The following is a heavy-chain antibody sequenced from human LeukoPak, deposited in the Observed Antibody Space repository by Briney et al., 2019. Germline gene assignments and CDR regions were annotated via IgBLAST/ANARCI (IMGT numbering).Heavy chain of an antibody. Sequence: GGSLRLSCAASEFTFSSYDMYWVRQATGKSLEWVSTIGSAGDTYYLDSVKGRFTISRDNAKNSLYLQMNSLRAEDTAVYYCARSRSNNHYYRGYYYYYGMDVWGQGTTVTVSS. CDR3: ARSRSNNHYYRGYYYYYGMDV. CDR1: EFTFSSYD. V-gene: IGHV3-13*01. D-gene: IGHD1-14*01. J-gene: IGHJ6*02. CDR2: IGSAGDT.